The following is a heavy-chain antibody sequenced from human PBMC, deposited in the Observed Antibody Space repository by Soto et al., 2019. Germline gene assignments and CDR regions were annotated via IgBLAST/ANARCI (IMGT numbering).Heavy chain of an antibody. CDR1: GFTFSSYA. D-gene: IGHD6-6*01. J-gene: IGHJ6*03. CDR2: ISGSGGST. CDR3: AKRPPYSSSYVYYYYYMDV. Sequence: GGFLRLSCAASGFTFSSYAMSWVRQAPGKGLEWVSAISGSGGSTYYADSVKGRFTISRDNSKNTLYLKMNSLRAEDTAIYYCAKRPPYSSSYVYYYYYMDVWGKGTTVTVSS. V-gene: IGHV3-23*01.